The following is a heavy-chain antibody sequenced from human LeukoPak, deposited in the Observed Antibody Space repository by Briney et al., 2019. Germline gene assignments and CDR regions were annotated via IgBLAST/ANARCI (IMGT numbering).Heavy chain of an antibody. V-gene: IGHV3-23*01. D-gene: IGHD1/OR15-1a*01. J-gene: IGHJ4*02. CDR2: ISSSDGST. CDR1: GFTFSDYY. Sequence: PGGSLRLSCAASGFTFSDYYMSWIRQSPGRGLGWVSAISSSDGSTYYADSMKGRFTISRDNSRNTLYLQMNSLRAEDTALYHCAKAFHTSSWNNFDYWGQGTLVTVSS. CDR3: AKAFHTSSWNNFDY.